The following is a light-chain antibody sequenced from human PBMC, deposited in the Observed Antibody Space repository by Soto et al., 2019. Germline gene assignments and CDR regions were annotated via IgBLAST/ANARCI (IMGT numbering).Light chain of an antibody. Sequence: EIVLTQSPATLSLSPGERATLSCRASQSISSSLAWYQQKPGQAPRPLIYDASTRATGFPARFSGSGSGTDFTLTIGSLEPEDFAVYYCQQSSEWPRTLGQGTKVEIK. V-gene: IGKV3-11*01. J-gene: IGKJ1*01. CDR3: QQSSEWPRT. CDR2: DAS. CDR1: QSISSS.